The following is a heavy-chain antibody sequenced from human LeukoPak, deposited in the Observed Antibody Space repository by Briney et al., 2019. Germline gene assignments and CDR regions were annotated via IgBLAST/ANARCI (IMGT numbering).Heavy chain of an antibody. CDR3: AAGGSYGYY. CDR1: GFTFSSYS. CDR2: ITSSSSNI. V-gene: IGHV3-21*05. D-gene: IGHD3-16*01. Sequence: GRSLRLSCAASGFTFSSYSMNWVRQAPGKGLEWVSYITSSSSNIYYADSVKGRFTISRDNAKNTLYLQMNSLRAEDTAVYYCAAGGSYGYYWGQGTLVTVSS. J-gene: IGHJ4*02.